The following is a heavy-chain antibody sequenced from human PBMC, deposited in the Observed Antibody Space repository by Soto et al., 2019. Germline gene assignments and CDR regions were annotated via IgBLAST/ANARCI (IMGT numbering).Heavy chain of an antibody. Sequence: PSGTLSLTCGVSGGAISSGGYSWSWIRQPPGKGLEWIGYIYHSGSTYYNPSLKSRVTISVDRSKNQFSLKLSSVTAADTAVYYCARLVGYNSDRRYNWFDPWGQGTLVTVSS. V-gene: IGHV4-30-2*01. D-gene: IGHD1-20*01. CDR1: GGAISSGGYS. CDR3: ARLVGYNSDRRYNWFDP. CDR2: IYHSGST. J-gene: IGHJ5*02.